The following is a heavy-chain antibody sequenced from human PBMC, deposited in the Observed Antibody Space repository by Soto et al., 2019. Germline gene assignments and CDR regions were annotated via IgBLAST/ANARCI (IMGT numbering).Heavy chain of an antibody. D-gene: IGHD3-10*02. Sequence: KGLEWIGYIRYSGSTKYNPSLRSRVTISVDTSKNQFSLKLTSVTAADTVVFFFQAEDGIRDVRSVSAFLLNRSSDL. CDR2: IRYSGST. CDR3: QAEDGIRDVRSVSAFLLNRSSDL. V-gene: IGHV4-59*08. J-gene: IGHJ2*01.